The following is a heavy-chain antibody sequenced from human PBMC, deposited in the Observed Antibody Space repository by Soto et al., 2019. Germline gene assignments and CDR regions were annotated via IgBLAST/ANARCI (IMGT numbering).Heavy chain of an antibody. D-gene: IGHD1-26*01. J-gene: IGHJ4*02. CDR3: AGGVGASYYFDY. Sequence: QVQLVQSGAEVKKPGASVKVSCKASGYTFTSYGISWVRQAPGQGLEWMGWISAYNGNTNYAQMLQGRVTMTTATATSTGYTELRTPSSDDTAVYYCAGGVGASYYFDYCGQGTLVTVSS. CDR2: ISAYNGNT. CDR1: GYTFTSYG. V-gene: IGHV1-18*01.